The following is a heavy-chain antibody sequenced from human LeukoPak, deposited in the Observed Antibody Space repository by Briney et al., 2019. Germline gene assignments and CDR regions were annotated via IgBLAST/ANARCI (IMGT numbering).Heavy chain of an antibody. Sequence: GGSLRLSRAASGFTVSSNYMSWVRQAPGKGLEWVSVIYSGGSTYYADSVKGRFTISRDNSKNTLYLQMNSLRAEDTAVYYCARDGGSYFDYWGQGTLVTVSS. CDR2: IYSGGST. D-gene: IGHD1-26*01. CDR1: GFTVSSNY. V-gene: IGHV3-66*01. CDR3: ARDGGSYFDY. J-gene: IGHJ4*02.